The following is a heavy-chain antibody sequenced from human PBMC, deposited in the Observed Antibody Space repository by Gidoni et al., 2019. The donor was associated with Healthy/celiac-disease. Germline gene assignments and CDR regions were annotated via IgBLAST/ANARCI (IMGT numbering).Heavy chain of an antibody. J-gene: IGHJ4*02. D-gene: IGHD2-21*01. V-gene: IGHV3-23*01. Sequence: EVQLLESVGGLVQPGGSLRLSCAASGFTFSSYAISWVRQAPGEGLELVSASSGSGGSTYYADSGKGRFTISRDNSKNTLYLQMNSLRAEDTAVYYCAKEKSAGLDWVFDYLGQGTLVTVSS. CDR2: SSGSGGST. CDR3: AKEKSAGLDWVFDY. CDR1: GFTFSSYA.